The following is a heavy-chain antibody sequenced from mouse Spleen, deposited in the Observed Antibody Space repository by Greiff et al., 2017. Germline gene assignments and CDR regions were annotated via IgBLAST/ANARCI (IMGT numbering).Heavy chain of an antibody. CDR3: ARRRGYARDY. CDR1: GFSLTSYG. J-gene: IGHJ4*01. Sequence: VQLQQSGPGLVPPSQCLSITCTVSGFSLTSYGVHWVRQSPGKGLEWLGVIWSGGSTDYNAAFISRLIISKDNSKSQVFFKMNSLQADDKAIYYSARRRGYARDYWGQGTSGTGSS. CDR2: IWSGGST. V-gene: IGHV2-2*01.